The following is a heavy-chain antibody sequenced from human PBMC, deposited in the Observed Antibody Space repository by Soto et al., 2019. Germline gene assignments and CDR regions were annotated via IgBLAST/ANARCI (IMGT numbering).Heavy chain of an antibody. D-gene: IGHD2-21*02. J-gene: IGHJ5*02. V-gene: IGHV1-69*01. Sequence: QVQLVQSGAEVKKPGSSVKVSCKASGGTFSSYAISWVRQAPGQGLEWMGGIIPIFGTANYAQKFQGRVTITADESTRTAYMELSSLRSEDTAVYYCAREGHIVVVSAIPPWCAPWVQGALVAVTS. CDR1: GGTFSSYA. CDR2: IIPIFGTA. CDR3: AREGHIVVVSAIPPWCAP.